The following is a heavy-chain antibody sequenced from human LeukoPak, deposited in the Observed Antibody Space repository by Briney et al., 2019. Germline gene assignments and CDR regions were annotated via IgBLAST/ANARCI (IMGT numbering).Heavy chain of an antibody. J-gene: IGHJ4*02. D-gene: IGHD2-21*02. CDR1: GGSISSYY. CDR3: ARDWVVVVTAAPGVFDY. V-gene: IGHV4-38-2*02. CDR2: IYHSGST. Sequence: SSETLSLTCTVSGGSISSYYWSWIRQPPGKGLEWIGSIYHSGSTYYNPSLKSRVTISVDTSKNQFSLKLSSVTAADTAVYYCARDWVVVVTAAPGVFDYWGQGTLVTVSS.